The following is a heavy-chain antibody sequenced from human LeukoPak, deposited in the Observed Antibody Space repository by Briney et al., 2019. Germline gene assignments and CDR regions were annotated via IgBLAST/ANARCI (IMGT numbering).Heavy chain of an antibody. CDR2: INWNGGST. D-gene: IGHD3-22*01. J-gene: IGHJ3*02. CDR3: ARDRHYYDPQGDAFDI. CDR1: GFTFSSYS. Sequence: PGGSLRLSCAASGFTFSSYSMSWVRQAPGKGLEWVSGINWNGGSTGYADSVKGRFTISRDNAKNSLYLQMNSLRAEDTALYYCARDRHYYDPQGDAFDIWGQGTMVTVSS. V-gene: IGHV3-20*04.